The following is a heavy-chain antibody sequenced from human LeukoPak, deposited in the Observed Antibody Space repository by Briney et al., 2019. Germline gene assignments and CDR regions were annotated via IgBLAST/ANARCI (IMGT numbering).Heavy chain of an antibody. D-gene: IGHD6-19*01. CDR3: ARVVRASGWFRPRYFDL. V-gene: IGHV4-34*01. Sequence: SETLSLTCAVYGGSLSGYRWSWIRQAPGKGLEWIGEISHSGDTHYNTSLKSRVTVSVDTSKNQLSLKLSSVTAADTAVYYCARVVRASGWFRPRYFDLWGRGTLVTVSS. CDR2: ISHSGDT. CDR1: GGSLSGYR. J-gene: IGHJ2*01.